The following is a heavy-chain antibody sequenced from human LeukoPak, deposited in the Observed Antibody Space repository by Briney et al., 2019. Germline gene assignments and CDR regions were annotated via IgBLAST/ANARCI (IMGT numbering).Heavy chain of an antibody. J-gene: IGHJ4*02. Sequence: SETLSLTCTVSGGSISSSSYYWAWIRQPPGKELERIGSIYYIGSTYYNPSLKSRVTISVDTSKNQFSLKLSSVTAADTAVYYCAGGIALAGIFSDYWGQGTLVTVSS. CDR3: AGGIALAGIFSDY. CDR1: GGSISSSSYY. D-gene: IGHD6-19*01. V-gene: IGHV4-39*07. CDR2: IYYIGST.